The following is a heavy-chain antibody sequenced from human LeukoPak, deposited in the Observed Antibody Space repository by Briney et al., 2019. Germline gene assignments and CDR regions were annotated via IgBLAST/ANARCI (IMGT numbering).Heavy chain of an antibody. D-gene: IGHD6-6*01. CDR1: GFTFSDYY. V-gene: IGHV3-11*01. CDR2: ISSSGSTI. Sequence: PGGSLRLSCAASGFTFSDYYMSWVRQAPGQGLEWVSYISSSGSTIYYADSVKGRFTISRDNAKNSLFLQMNSLRAEDTAVYYCAREASSSTDVWGKGTTVTVSS. J-gene: IGHJ6*04. CDR3: AREASSSTDV.